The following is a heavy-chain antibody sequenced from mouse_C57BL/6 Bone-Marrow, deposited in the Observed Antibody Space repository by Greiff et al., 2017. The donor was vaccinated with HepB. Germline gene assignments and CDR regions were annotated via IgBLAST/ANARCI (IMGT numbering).Heavy chain of an antibody. Sequence: VQLQQPGAELVKPGASVKMSCKASGYTFTSYWIPWVKQRPGQGLEWIGDIYPGSGSTNYNEKFKGKATLTVDTSSSTAYMQLSSLTSEDSAVYYCARRGLGRDYNAMDYWGQGTSVTVSS. CDR3: ARRGLGRDYNAMDY. V-gene: IGHV1-55*01. J-gene: IGHJ4*01. CDR2: IYPGSGST. CDR1: GYTFTSYW. D-gene: IGHD2-14*01.